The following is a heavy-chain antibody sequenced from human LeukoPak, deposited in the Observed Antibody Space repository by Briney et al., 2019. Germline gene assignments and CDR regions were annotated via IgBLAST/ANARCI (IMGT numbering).Heavy chain of an antibody. Sequence: GGSVRLSCAASGFTFSSYSMNWVRQAPGKGLEWVSYISSSSSTIYYADSVKGRFTISRDNAKNSLYLQMNSLRAEDTAVYYCARATRAGYFDYWGQGTLVTVSS. D-gene: IGHD5-12*01. CDR1: GFTFSSYS. J-gene: IGHJ4*02. V-gene: IGHV3-48*04. CDR3: ARATRAGYFDY. CDR2: ISSSSSTI.